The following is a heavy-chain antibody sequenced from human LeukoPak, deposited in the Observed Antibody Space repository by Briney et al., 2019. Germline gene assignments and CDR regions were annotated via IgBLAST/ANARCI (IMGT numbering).Heavy chain of an antibody. D-gene: IGHD6-19*01. J-gene: IGHJ4*02. CDR2: IYPGDPDT. CDR3: ARHRGSSGWYTLFDY. Sequence: GESLKISCKGSGYSFTSYWIGWVRQMPGKGLEWMGIIYPGDPDTRYSPSFQGQVTISADKSISTAYLQWSSLKASDTAMYYCARHRGSSGWYTLFDYWGQGTLVTVSS. CDR1: GYSFTSYW. V-gene: IGHV5-51*01.